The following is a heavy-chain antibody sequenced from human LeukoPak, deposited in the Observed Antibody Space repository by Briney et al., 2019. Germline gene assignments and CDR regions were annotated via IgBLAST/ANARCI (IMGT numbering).Heavy chain of an antibody. CDR1: GYTFSDYG. V-gene: IGHV1-69*04. J-gene: IGHJ4*02. CDR2: IIPILGIA. D-gene: IGHD3-22*01. CDR3: ARVESSGYTDY. Sequence: ASVKVSCKASGYTFSDYGFSWVRQAPGQGLEWMGRIIPILGIANYAQKFQGRVTITADKSTSTAYMELSSLRSEDTAVYYCARVESSGYTDYWGQGTLVTVSS.